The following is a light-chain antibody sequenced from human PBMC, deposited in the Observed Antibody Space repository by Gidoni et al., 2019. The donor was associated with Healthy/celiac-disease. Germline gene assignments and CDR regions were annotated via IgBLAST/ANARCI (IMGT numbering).Light chain of an antibody. J-gene: IGKJ2*01. Sequence: DIQMPQSPSSLSASVGDRVTITCRASQSISSYINWYQQKPGKAPKLLIYAASSLQSGVPSRFSGSGSGTDFTLTISSLQPEDFATYYCQQSYSTPPMYTFGQXTKLEIK. CDR3: QQSYSTPPMYT. CDR1: QSISSY. V-gene: IGKV1-39*01. CDR2: AAS.